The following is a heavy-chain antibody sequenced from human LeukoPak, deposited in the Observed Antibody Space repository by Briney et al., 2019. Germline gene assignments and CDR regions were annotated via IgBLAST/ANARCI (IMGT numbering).Heavy chain of an antibody. V-gene: IGHV3-23*01. J-gene: IGHJ4*02. CDR1: GFTFSSYG. CDR3: ARDWGYSYGSPFDY. Sequence: PGGTLRLSCAASGFTFSSYGMSWVRQAPGKGLEWVSAISGSGGSTYYADSVKGRFTISRDNSKNTLYLQMNSLRAEDTAVYYCARDWGYSYGSPFDYWGQGTLVTVSS. CDR2: ISGSGGST. D-gene: IGHD5-18*01.